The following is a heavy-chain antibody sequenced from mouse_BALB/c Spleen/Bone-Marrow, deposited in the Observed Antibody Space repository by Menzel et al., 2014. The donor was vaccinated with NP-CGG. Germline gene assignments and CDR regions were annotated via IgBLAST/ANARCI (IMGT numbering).Heavy chain of an antibody. CDR1: GFTFSSYG. Sequence: DVQLQESGGGLVQPGGSLKLSCAAPGFTFSSYGMSWVRQTPDKRLELVATINSNGGSTYYPDSVKGRFTISRDNAKNTLYLQMSSLKSEDTAMYYCARDYDYDYWGQGTTLTVSS. CDR3: ARDYDYDY. J-gene: IGHJ2*01. D-gene: IGHD2-4*01. CDR2: INSNGGST. V-gene: IGHV5-6-3*01.